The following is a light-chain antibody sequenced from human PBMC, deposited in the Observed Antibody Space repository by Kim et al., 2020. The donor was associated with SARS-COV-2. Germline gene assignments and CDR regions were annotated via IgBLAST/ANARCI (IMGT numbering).Light chain of an antibody. V-gene: IGKV1-5*03. CDR1: QDISTW. CDR3: QHYSRYPYT. CDR2: KAS. J-gene: IGKJ2*01. Sequence: SASVGDRVTITCRASQDISTWLAWYQQKPGKAPNLLIYKASNLESGVPSRFSGSGSGKGFTLTISSLQPDDFATYYCQHYSRYPYTFGQGTKLEI.